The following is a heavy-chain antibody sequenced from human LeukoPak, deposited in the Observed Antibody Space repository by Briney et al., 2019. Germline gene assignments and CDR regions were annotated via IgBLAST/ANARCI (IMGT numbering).Heavy chain of an antibody. CDR3: ARDLAVGYYDSSGYYGGY. D-gene: IGHD3-22*01. CDR1: GYTFTGYY. CDR2: INPKSGGT. J-gene: IGHJ4*02. Sequence: GASVKVSCKASGYTFTGYYMHWVRQAPGQGLEWMGRINPKSGGTNYAQKFQGRVTMTRDTSISTAYMELSRLRSDDTAVYYCARDLAVGYYDSSGYYGGYWGQGTLVTVSS. V-gene: IGHV1-2*06.